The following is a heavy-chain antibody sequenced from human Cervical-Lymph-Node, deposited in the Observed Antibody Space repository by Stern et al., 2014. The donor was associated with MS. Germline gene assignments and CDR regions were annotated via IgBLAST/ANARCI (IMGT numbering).Heavy chain of an antibody. CDR1: GYTFNSYG. CDR2: IRAYNGNT. D-gene: IGHD2-15*01. V-gene: IGHV1-18*01. CDR3: ARGLLGSENAFDI. J-gene: IGHJ3*02. Sequence: VQLVQSGAEVKKPGASVKVSCKASGYTFNSYGISWVRQAPGQGIERMGRIRAYNGNTNYAQNLLCRVTITTDTSTSTAYMDLRSLRSDDTAVYYCARGLLGSENAFDIWGQWTMVTFSS.